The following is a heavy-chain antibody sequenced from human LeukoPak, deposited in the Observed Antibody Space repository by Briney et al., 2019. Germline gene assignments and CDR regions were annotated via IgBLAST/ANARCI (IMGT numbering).Heavy chain of an antibody. D-gene: IGHD3-10*01. CDR2: IYYSGST. CDR3: AREGQLVYYYGSGGLDY. V-gene: IGHV4-30-4*01. CDR1: GGSLSSGDYY. J-gene: IGHJ4*02. Sequence: PSETLSLTCTVSGGSLSSGDYYWSWIRQPPGKGLEWLGYIYYSGSTYYNPSLKSRVTISVDTSKNQFSLKLSSVTAADTAVYYCAREGQLVYYYGSGGLDYWGQGTLVTVSS.